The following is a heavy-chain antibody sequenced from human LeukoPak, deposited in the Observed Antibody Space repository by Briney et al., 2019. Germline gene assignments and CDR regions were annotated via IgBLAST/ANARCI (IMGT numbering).Heavy chain of an antibody. J-gene: IGHJ6*03. CDR1: GGSISSGGYY. CDR2: IYHSGST. V-gene: IGHV4-30-2*01. CDR3: ARGFSYYDSSGYYRYWGQGTLVTVSSDKYYYYYMDV. D-gene: IGHD3-22*01. Sequence: SETLSLTCTVSGGSISSGGYYWSWIRQPPGKGLEWIGYIYHSGSTYYNPSLKSRVTISVDRSKNQFSLKLSSVTAADTAVYYCARGFSYYDSSGYYRYWGQGTLVTVSSDKYYYYYMDVWGKGTTVTVSS.